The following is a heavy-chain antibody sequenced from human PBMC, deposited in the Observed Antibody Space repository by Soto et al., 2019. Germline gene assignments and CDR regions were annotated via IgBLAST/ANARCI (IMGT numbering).Heavy chain of an antibody. J-gene: IGHJ6*02. V-gene: IGHV6-1*01. CDR2: TYYRSRWYK. CDR3: ARQYYGMDV. CDR1: GDSVSINNAA. Sequence: SQTLSLTCAISGDSVSINNAAWNLIRQSPSRGLEWLGRTYYRSRWYKDYAVSVKSRITINPDTSKNQFSLQLNSVTPEDTAVYYCARQYYGMDVWGQGTTVTVSS.